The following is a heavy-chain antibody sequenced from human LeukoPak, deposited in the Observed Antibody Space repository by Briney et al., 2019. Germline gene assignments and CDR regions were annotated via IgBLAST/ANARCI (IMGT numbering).Heavy chain of an antibody. V-gene: IGHV4-59*13. Sequence: PSETLSLTCTVSGGSISSYYWTWIRQPPGKGLEWIGYIYYSRSTSYNPSLKSRVTMPVDTSKNQFSLKLSSVTAADTAVYYCARADGGWYFDYWGQGTLVTVSS. CDR1: GGSISSYY. CDR2: IYYSRST. CDR3: ARADGGWYFDY. J-gene: IGHJ4*02. D-gene: IGHD6-19*01.